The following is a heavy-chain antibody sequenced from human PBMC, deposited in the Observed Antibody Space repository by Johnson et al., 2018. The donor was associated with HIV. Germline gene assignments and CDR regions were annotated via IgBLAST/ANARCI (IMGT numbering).Heavy chain of an antibody. D-gene: IGHD3-3*01. CDR3: AKGPILDDGFDI. V-gene: IGHV3-30-3*02. CDR1: GFIFTNFA. J-gene: IGHJ3*02. Sequence: QVQLVESGGGVVQPGRSLRLACPVSGFIFTNFAMHWVRQAPGKGLEWVAVISYDGSNKHYADSVKGRFTISRDNSKNTLYLQMNSLRAEDTAVYYCAKGPILDDGFDIWGQGTMVTVSS. CDR2: ISYDGSNK.